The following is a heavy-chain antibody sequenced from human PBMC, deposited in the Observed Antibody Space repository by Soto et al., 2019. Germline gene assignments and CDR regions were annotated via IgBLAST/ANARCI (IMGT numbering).Heavy chain of an antibody. J-gene: IGHJ4*02. V-gene: IGHV3-30-3*01. Sequence: PGGSLRLSCAASGVTFSSYAMHWVRQAPGKGLERVAVISYDGSNKYYADSVKGRFTISRDNSKNTLYLQMNSLRAEDTAVYYCARLLRYFDWLSPFDYWGQGTLVTVSS. CDR2: ISYDGSNK. D-gene: IGHD3-9*01. CDR1: GVTFSSYA. CDR3: ARLLRYFDWLSPFDY.